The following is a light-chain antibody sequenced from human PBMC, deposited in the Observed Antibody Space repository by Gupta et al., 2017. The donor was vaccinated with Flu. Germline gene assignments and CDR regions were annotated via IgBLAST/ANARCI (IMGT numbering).Light chain of an antibody. CDR2: DDS. CDR1: NIGTKS. J-gene: IGLJ1*01. Sequence: QPPSVSVAPGQTARITCGEDNIGTKSVHWYQQKPGQAPVLVLYDDSGRPSGIAERFSGSNSGYTATLTISRVEAGDEADYYCQVWDSSSDHEVFGTGTKVTVL. V-gene: IGLV3-21*02. CDR3: QVWDSSSDHEV.